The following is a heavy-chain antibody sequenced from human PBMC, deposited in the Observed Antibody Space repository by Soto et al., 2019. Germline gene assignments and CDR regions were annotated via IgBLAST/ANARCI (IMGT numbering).Heavy chain of an antibody. J-gene: IGHJ4*02. CDR2: ISSSSAI. V-gene: IGHV3-48*02. D-gene: IGHD3-22*01. Sequence: GGSLRLSCAASGFTFSSYSISWVRQAPGRGLEWVSYISSSSAIYYADSVKGRFTISRDNAKNSLYLQMSSLRDEDTAVYYCARVVWYDSSASAIFNYWGQGTLVTVSS. CDR3: ARVVWYDSSASAIFNY. CDR1: GFTFSSYS.